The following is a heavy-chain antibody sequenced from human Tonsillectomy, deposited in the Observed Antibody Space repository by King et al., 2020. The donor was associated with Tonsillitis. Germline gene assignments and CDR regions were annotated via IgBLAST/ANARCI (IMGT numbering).Heavy chain of an antibody. D-gene: IGHD2-15*01. CDR2: IHYSGSP. J-gene: IGHJ5*02. V-gene: IGHV4-31*03. Sequence: HVQLQESGPGLVKPSQTLSLSCTVSGGSISGGYYFWSWIRQHPGKGLEWIGYIHYSGSPYYNPSLQSRLTILVDTSKHQFSLKLSSVTAADTAVYYCGRYEGGVFDPWGQGTLVTVSS. CDR3: GRYEGGVFDP. CDR1: GGSISGGYYF.